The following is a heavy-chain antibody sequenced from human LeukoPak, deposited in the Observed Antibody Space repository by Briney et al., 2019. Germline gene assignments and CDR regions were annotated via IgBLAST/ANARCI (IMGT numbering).Heavy chain of an antibody. J-gene: IGHJ5*02. CDR2: IYYSGST. Sequence: SETLSLTCTVSGGSMSSYYWNWIRQPPGRGLEWIGYIYYSGSTNYNPSLKSRVTISVDTSKNQFSLKLSSVTAADTAVYYCARFQWARIVNNNWFDPWGQGTLVTVSS. CDR1: GGSMSSYY. CDR3: ARFQWARIVNNNWFDP. D-gene: IGHD1-26*01. V-gene: IGHV4-59*01.